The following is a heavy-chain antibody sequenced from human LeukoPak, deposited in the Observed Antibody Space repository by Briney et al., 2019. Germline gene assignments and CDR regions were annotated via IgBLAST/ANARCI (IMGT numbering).Heavy chain of an antibody. V-gene: IGHV3-74*01. CDR2: VDSGGANT. Sequence: PGGSLRLSCAASGFTFSPYWMHWVRQAPGKGLVWVSRVDSGGANTNYADSVKGRFTISRDNSKNTLYLQMNSLRAEDTAVYYCARDRREDIVLMVYAVGAFDIWGQGTMVTVSS. CDR3: ARDRREDIVLMVYAVGAFDI. D-gene: IGHD2-8*01. J-gene: IGHJ3*02. CDR1: GFTFSPYW.